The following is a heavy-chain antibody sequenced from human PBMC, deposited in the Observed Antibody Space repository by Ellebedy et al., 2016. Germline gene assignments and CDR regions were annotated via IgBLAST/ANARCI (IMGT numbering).Heavy chain of an antibody. J-gene: IGHJ5*01. Sequence: SETLSLTCSVSGDSISSYYWSWIRQPPGKGLEWMGYIYYSGSTNSGSTNYNPSLRSRVTISVDTSKSQFSLKLRSVTAADTAVYYCARQDTYETNWFDSWGQGTLVTVSS. V-gene: IGHV4-59*01. CDR2: IYYSGSTNSGST. CDR3: ARQDTYETNWFDS. D-gene: IGHD2-8*01. CDR1: GDSISSYY.